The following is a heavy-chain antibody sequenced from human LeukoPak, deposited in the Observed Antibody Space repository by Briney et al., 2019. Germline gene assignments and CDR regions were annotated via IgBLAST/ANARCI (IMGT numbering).Heavy chain of an antibody. J-gene: IGHJ4*02. CDR3: ARATAMREDLPFDY. CDR1: GGTFSSYA. D-gene: IGHD5-18*01. V-gene: IGHV1-69*06. CDR2: IIPIFGTA. Sequence: ASVKVSCKASGGTFSSYAISWVRQAPGQGLEWMGGIIPIFGTANYAQKFQGRVTITADKSTSTAYMELSSLRSEDTAVYYCARATAMREDLPFDYWGQGTLVTVSS.